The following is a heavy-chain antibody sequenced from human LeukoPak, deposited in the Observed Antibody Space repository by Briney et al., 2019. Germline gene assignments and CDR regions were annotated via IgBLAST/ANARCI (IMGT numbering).Heavy chain of an antibody. Sequence: GASVKVSCKASGYTFTGYYMHWVRQAPGQGLEWMGWINPNSGGTNYAQKFQGRVTMTRDTSISTAYMELSRLRSDDTAVYYCARVLPAARLSFRLAGYWGQGTLVTVSS. V-gene: IGHV1-2*02. CDR1: GYTFTGYY. J-gene: IGHJ4*02. CDR3: ARVLPAARLSFRLAGY. D-gene: IGHD6-6*01. CDR2: INPNSGGT.